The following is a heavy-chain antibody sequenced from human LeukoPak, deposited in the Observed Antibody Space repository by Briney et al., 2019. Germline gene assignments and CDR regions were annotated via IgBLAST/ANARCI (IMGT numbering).Heavy chain of an antibody. CDR1: GFTFTGYY. V-gene: IGHV1-2*02. J-gene: IGHJ4*02. CDR2: INPNSGGT. CDR3: ARVWMGIAVASASDY. D-gene: IGHD6-19*01. Sequence: ASVKVSCKASGFTFTGYYMHWVRQAPGQGLEWMGWINPNSGGTNYAQKFQGRVTMTRDTSISTAYMDLSRLRSDDTAVYYCARVWMGIAVASASDYWGQGTLVTVSS.